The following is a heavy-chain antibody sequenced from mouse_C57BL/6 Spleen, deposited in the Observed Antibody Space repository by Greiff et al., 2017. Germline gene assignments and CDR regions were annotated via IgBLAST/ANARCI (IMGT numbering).Heavy chain of an antibody. J-gene: IGHJ1*03. V-gene: IGHV1-52*01. Sequence: QVQLQQSGAELVRPGSSVKLSCKASGYTFTSYWMHWVKQRPIQGLEWIGNIDPSDSETHYNQKFKDKATLTVDKSSSTAYMQLSSLTSEDSAVYYCASYDYDVNWYFDVWGTGTTVTVSS. D-gene: IGHD2-4*01. CDR1: GYTFTSYW. CDR3: ASYDYDVNWYFDV. CDR2: IDPSDSET.